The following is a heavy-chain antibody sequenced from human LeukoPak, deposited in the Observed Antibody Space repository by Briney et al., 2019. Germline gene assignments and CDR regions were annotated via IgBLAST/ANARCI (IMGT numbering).Heavy chain of an antibody. V-gene: IGHV3-7*03. J-gene: IGHJ4*02. D-gene: IGHD3-22*01. CDR1: GFTFSSYS. CDR2: IKPDGSEK. Sequence: AGGSLRLSCAASGFTFSSYSMNWVRQAPGKGLEWVANIKPDGSEKKYVDSVKGRFTISRDNAKNSLCLQMNSLRAEDTAVYYCARQANYYYDSSGYYYFDYWGQGTLVTVSS. CDR3: ARQANYYYDSSGYYYFDY.